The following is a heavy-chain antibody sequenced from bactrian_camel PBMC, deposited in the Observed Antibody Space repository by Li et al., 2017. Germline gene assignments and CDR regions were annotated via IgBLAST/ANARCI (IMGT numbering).Heavy chain of an antibody. J-gene: IGHJ4*01. CDR1: GYSHTYNC. Sequence: HVQLVESGGGSVQAGGSLRLSCAASGYSHTYNCLGWFRQAPGKEREGVASIYIRGSDTYYADSVKGRFTISLDKSDNTAFLHMTGLKPEDTAMYYCAAVPRRSGYRSCRPGDAPFSYYGQGTQVTVS. D-gene: IGHD2*01. V-gene: IGHV3S6*01. CDR2: IYIRGSDT.